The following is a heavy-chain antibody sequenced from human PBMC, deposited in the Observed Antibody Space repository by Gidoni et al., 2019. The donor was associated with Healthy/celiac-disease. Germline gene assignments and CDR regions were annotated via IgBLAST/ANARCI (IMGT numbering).Heavy chain of an antibody. Sequence: EVQLVESGGGLVQPGGSLRLSCAASGFTFSSYAMSWVRQAPGKGLEWVSAISGSGGSTYYADSVKGRFTISRDNSKNTLYLQMNSLRAEDTAVYYCAKVDRGYSGYPPKYNWFDPWGQGTLVTVSS. CDR3: AKVDRGYSGYPPKYNWFDP. D-gene: IGHD5-12*01. J-gene: IGHJ5*02. CDR1: GFTFSSYA. V-gene: IGHV3-23*04. CDR2: ISGSGGST.